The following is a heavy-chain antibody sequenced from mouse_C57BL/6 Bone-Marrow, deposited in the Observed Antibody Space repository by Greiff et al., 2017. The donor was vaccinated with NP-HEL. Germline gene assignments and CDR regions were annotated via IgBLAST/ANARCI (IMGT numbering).Heavy chain of an antibody. CDR1: GYTLTSYW. CDR2: IHPNSGST. V-gene: IGHV1-64*01. Sequence: VQLQQPGAELVKPGASVKLSCKASGYTLTSYWMHWVKQRPGQGLEWIGMIHPNSGSTNYNEKFKSKATLTVDKSSSTAYMQLSSLTSEDSAVYYCASIFVTTVVATDYYAMDYWGQGTSVTVSS. D-gene: IGHD1-1*01. J-gene: IGHJ4*01. CDR3: ASIFVTTVVATDYYAMDY.